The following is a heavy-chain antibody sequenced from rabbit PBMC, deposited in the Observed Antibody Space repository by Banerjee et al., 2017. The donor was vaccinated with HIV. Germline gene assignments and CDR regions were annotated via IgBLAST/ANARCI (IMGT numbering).Heavy chain of an antibody. CDR2: INTSSGNT. CDR3: ARKVDGAGYGYEL. D-gene: IGHD6-1*01. V-gene: IGHV1S45*01. Sequence: QLEESGGGLVKPGGTLTLTCKASGFSFSSKYVMCWVRQAPGKGLEWIGCINTSSGNTVYASWAKGRFTISKTSSTTVTLQLNSLTAADTATYFCARKVDGAGYGYELWGPGTLVTVS. CDR1: GFSFSSKYV. J-gene: IGHJ4*01.